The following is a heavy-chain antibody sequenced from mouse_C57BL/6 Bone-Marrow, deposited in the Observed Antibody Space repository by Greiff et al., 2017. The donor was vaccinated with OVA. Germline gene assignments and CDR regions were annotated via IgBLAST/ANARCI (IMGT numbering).Heavy chain of an antibody. CDR2: IYPGSGNT. D-gene: IGHD1-1*01. Sequence: VQLQQSGPELVKPGASVKISCKASGYTFTDYYINWVKQRPGQGLEWIGWIYPGSGNTKYNEKFKGKATLTVDTSSSTAYVQLSSLTSKDDAVDFYASDDYGSSYTWFAYWGQGTLVTVSA. V-gene: IGHV1-84*01. J-gene: IGHJ3*01. CDR1: GYTFTDYY. CDR3: ASDDYGSSYTWFAY.